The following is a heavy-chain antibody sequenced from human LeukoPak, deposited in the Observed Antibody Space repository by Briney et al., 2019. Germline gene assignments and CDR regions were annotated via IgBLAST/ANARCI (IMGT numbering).Heavy chain of an antibody. CDR2: INTNTGNP. D-gene: IGHD3-3*01. CDR3: ARAWGYVDDFWSGYYPGSYYMDV. Sequence: GASVKVSCKASGYTFTSYAMNWVRQAPGQGLEWMGWINTNTGNPTYAQGFTGRFVFSLDTSVSTAYLQISRLKAEDTAVYYCARAWGYVDDFWSGYYPGSYYMDVWGKGTTVTVSS. V-gene: IGHV7-4-1*02. J-gene: IGHJ6*03. CDR1: GYTFTSYA.